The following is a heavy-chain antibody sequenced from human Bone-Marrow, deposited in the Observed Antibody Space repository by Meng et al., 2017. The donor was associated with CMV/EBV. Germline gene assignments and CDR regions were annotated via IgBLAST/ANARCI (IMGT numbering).Heavy chain of an antibody. CDR1: GFTFSSDS. D-gene: IGHD2-2*02. CDR3: AKVLVRGAVVVPAAIPLGLFDI. V-gene: IGHV3-21*04. J-gene: IGHJ3*02. CDR2: ISSSSKYI. Sequence: GESLKISCAASGFTFSSDSMNWVRQAPGKGLEWVSSISSSSKYIYYADSVKGRFTISRDNAKNSLYLQMNSLRAEATAVYYCAKVLVRGAVVVPAAIPLGLFDIWAQGTMVTVPS.